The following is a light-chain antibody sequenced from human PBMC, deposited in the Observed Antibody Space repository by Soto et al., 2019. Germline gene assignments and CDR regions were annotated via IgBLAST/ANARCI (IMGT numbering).Light chain of an antibody. CDR1: QGISSW. Sequence: DIQMTQSPSSVSASVGDRVTITCRASQGISSWLAWYLQKPGKAPKLLIHAASTLHSGVPSRFSGSGSGTDFTLTISSLQPEDFATYYCQQANTFPYTFGQGTKLEIK. CDR2: AAS. J-gene: IGKJ2*01. V-gene: IGKV1-12*01. CDR3: QQANTFPYT.